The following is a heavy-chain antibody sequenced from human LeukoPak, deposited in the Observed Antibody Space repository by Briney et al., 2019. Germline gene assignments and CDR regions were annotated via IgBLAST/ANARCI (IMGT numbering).Heavy chain of an antibody. D-gene: IGHD1-26*01. V-gene: IGHV4-34*01. CDR3: ARDPLYSGSYAARNAFDI. CDR2: INHSGST. Sequence: PSETLSLTCAVYGGSFSGYYWSWIRQPPGKGLEWIGEINHSGSTNYNPSLKSRVTISVDTSKNQFSLKLSSVTAADTAAYYCARDPLYSGSYAARNAFDIWGQGTMVTVSS. CDR1: GGSFSGYY. J-gene: IGHJ3*02.